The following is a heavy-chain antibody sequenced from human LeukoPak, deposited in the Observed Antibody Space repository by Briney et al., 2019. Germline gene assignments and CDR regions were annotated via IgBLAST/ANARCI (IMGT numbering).Heavy chain of an antibody. CDR1: GFTFDDYA. V-gene: IGHV3-9*01. CDR3: AKDKDYYDSSGYYDY. Sequence: GRSLRLSCAASGFTFDDYAMHWVRQAPGKGLEWVSGISWNSGSIGYADSVKGRFTISRDNVKNSLYLQMNSLRAEDTALYYCAKDKDYYDSSGYYDYWGQGTLVTVSS. D-gene: IGHD3-22*01. CDR2: ISWNSGSI. J-gene: IGHJ4*02.